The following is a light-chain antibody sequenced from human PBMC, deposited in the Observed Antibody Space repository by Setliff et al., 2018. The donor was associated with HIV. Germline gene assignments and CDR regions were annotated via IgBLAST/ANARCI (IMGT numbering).Light chain of an antibody. CDR2: DVS. CDR3: CSFTNGGSYV. J-gene: IGLJ1*01. V-gene: IGLV2-14*03. Sequence: SALTQPAAVSGSPGQTITISCSGTDRDIGNNNHVSWYQQHPGKAPRLVISDVSNRPSGVSDRFSGSKSGNTASLTISKLQPEDEGDYFCCSFTNGGSYVFGRGTKVTVL. CDR1: DRDIGNNNH.